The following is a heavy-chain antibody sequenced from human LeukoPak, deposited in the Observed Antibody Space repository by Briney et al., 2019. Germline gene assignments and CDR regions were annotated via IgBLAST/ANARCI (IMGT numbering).Heavy chain of an antibody. J-gene: IGHJ5*02. V-gene: IGHV4-34*01. CDR1: GGSISSYY. D-gene: IGHD3-3*01. Sequence: PSETLSLTCTVSGGSISSYYWSWIRQPPGKGLEWIGEINHSGSTNYNPSLKSRVTISVDTSKNQFSLKLSSVTAADTAVYYCARRPLRITIFGVVIPWFDPWGQGTLVTVSS. CDR3: ARRPLRITIFGVVIPWFDP. CDR2: INHSGST.